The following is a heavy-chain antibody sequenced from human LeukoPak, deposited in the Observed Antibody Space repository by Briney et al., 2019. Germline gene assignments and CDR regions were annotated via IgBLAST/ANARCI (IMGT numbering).Heavy chain of an antibody. CDR3: ARVFRGPPEYPVTDPLSAFDI. D-gene: IGHD4-17*01. CDR1: GGTFSSYA. V-gene: IGHV1-69*04. J-gene: IGHJ3*02. CDR2: IIPILGIA. Sequence: SSVKVSCKASGGTFSSYAISWVRQAPGQGLEWMGRIIPILGIANYAQKFQGRVTITADKSTSTAYMELSSLRSEDTAVDYCARVFRGPPEYPVTDPLSAFDIWGQGTMVTVSS.